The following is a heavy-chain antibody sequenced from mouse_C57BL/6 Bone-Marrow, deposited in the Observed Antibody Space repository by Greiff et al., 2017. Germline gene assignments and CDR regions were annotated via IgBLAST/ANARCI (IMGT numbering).Heavy chain of an antibody. CDR1: GYTFTDYY. D-gene: IGHD1-1*01. V-gene: IGHV1-76*01. CDR2: IYPGSGNT. J-gene: IGHJ3*01. Sequence: QVQLKQSGAELVRPGASVKLSCKASGYTFTDYYINWVKQRPGQGLEWIARIYPGSGNTYYNVKFKGKDTLTAEKSSSTAYMQLSSLTSEDSAVYFCARKVPFYYYGSSYVEFAYWGQGTLVTVSA. CDR3: ARKVPFYYYGSSYVEFAY.